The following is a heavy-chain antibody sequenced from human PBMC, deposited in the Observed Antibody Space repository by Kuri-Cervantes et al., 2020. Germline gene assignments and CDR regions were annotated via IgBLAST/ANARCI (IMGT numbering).Heavy chain of an antibody. CDR1: GYIFTSYC. D-gene: IGHD2-21*02. Sequence: GESLKISCKGSGYIFTSYCFGWVRQMTGKVLEWIGIIYPGDSYTRYRPSFQGQVTISADKSISTAYLQWSSLKASDTAMYYCARRYYCGGDCYSGYYFDYWGQGTLVTVSS. CDR2: IYPGDSYT. J-gene: IGHJ4*02. CDR3: ARRYYCGGDCYSGYYFDY. V-gene: IGHV5-51*01.